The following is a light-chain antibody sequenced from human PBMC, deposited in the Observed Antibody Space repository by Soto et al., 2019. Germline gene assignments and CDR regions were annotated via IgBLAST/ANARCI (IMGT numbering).Light chain of an antibody. CDR3: CSYAGDITWV. V-gene: IGLV2-23*01. Sequence: QSALTQPASVSGSPGQSITISCTGTSSDVGSYKLVSWYQHHPGKAPKFLIYEDTTRPSGVSSRFSGSKSGNTASLTISGLQADDEGDYYCCSYAGDITWVFGGGTKVTVL. CDR1: SSDVGSYKL. J-gene: IGLJ3*02. CDR2: EDT.